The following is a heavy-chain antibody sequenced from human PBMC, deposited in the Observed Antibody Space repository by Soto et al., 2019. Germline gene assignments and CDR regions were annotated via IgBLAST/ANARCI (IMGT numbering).Heavy chain of an antibody. V-gene: IGHV3-23*01. J-gene: IGHJ6*02. CDR2: ISGTGYGT. CDR3: AKARQAQSHYYYGMDV. CDR1: GFTCSNNA. D-gene: IGHD6-19*01. Sequence: PGGSLRLSCAASGFTCSNNAMNWVRQAPGKGLEWVSGISGTGYGTYYADSVKGRFTISRDSSNNTLYLQMNSLRGEDTAIYYCAKARQAQSHYYYGMDVWGHGTPVTVSS.